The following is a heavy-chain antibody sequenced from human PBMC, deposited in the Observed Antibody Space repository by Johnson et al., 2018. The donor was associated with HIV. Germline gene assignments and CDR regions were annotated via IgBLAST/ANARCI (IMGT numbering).Heavy chain of an antibody. V-gene: IGHV3-48*04. CDR1: GFTFSSYG. CDR2: ISSSGSSR. CDR3: ERDYRGALDI. J-gene: IGHJ3*02. Sequence: VQLVESGGGVVQPGGSLRLSCAASGFTFSSYGMHWIRQAPGKGLEWVSYISSSGSSRYYADSVKGRFTITRDNVKNSLYMQMNSLRVEDTAVYFCERDYRGALDIWGQGTMVTVSS. D-gene: IGHD4-11*01.